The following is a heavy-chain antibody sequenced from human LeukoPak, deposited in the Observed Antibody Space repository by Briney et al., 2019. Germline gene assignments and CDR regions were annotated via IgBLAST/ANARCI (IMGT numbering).Heavy chain of an antibody. D-gene: IGHD1-26*01. CDR2: ISYDGSNK. J-gene: IGHJ4*02. CDR1: GFTFSSYA. CDR3: AKDTARGELLTWFDY. Sequence: PGRSLRLSCAASGFTFSSYAMHWVRQAPGKGLEWVAVISYDGSNKYYADSVKGRFTISRDNSKNTLYLQMNSLRAEDTAVYYCAKDTARGELLTWFDYWGQGTLVTVSS. V-gene: IGHV3-30-3*01.